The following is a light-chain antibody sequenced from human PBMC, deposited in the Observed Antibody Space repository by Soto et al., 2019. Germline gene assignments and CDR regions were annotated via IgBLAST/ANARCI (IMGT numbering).Light chain of an antibody. CDR3: QQSYSNPLN. CDR2: AAS. J-gene: IGKJ4*01. Sequence: DILMTHPQTYLSRSLCYRGTTNLRGSQSISSYLNWYQQKPGKAPKLLIYAASSLQSGVPSRFSGSGSGTDFTLTISRLQPEDFATYYCQQSYSNPLNFGGGTKVDIK. V-gene: IGKV1-39*01. CDR1: QSISSY.